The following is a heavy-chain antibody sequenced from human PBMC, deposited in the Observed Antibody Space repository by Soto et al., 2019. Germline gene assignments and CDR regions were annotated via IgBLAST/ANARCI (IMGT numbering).Heavy chain of an antibody. CDR3: PKERAVLRFLEWLSGFDF. Sequence: GGSLRLSCTASAFTFSSYSMSWVRQAPGGGLEWVSSITGTGDSTYYTDSVKGRFTISRDKSKNTLYLQMNGLRAEDTAMYYSPKERAVLRFLEWLSGFDFWGQGTLVNVSS. V-gene: IGHV3-23*01. CDR1: AFTFSSYS. D-gene: IGHD3-3*01. J-gene: IGHJ4*02. CDR2: ITGTGDST.